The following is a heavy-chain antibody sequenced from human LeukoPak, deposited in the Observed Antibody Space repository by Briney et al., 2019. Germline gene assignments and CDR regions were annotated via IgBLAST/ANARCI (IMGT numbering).Heavy chain of an antibody. Sequence: ASVKVSCKTSGYTFTRYYIHWVRQAPGQGLDWMGLTKPDGGSTIYAQEFQGRVTMTRDTSTRTVYMDLSSLRSEDTAVYYCARLEGLAATMGDWGQGTLVTVSS. D-gene: IGHD5-12*01. V-gene: IGHV1-46*01. CDR3: ARLEGLAATMGD. CDR2: TKPDGGST. CDR1: GYTFTRYY. J-gene: IGHJ4*02.